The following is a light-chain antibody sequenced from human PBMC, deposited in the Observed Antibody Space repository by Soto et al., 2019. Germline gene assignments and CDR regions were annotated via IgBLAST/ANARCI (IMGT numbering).Light chain of an antibody. Sequence: IMMSLSAVNLSVKPGARATFSCRASQSVSSDLAWYQQKPGQAPRLLMYGASNRATGIPARFSGSGSGTEFTLTISSLQSEDFATYYCQQYYDYPSTFGQGSMVDVK. CDR3: QQYYDYPST. CDR2: GAS. V-gene: IGKV3-15*01. CDR1: QSVSSD. J-gene: IGKJ1*01.